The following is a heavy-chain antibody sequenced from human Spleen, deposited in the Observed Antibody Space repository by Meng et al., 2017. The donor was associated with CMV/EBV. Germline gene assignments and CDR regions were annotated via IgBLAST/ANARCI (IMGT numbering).Heavy chain of an antibody. J-gene: IGHJ4*02. CDR2: INPSGGST. CDR3: ARENCDTTTCFTLGFDY. Sequence: TFITHQMLHWVRQAPGQGLEWMGIINPSGGSTSYAPKFQGRLTMTWDTSTTTVYMELSSLTTEDTAVYYCARENCDTTTCFTLGFDYWGQGTLVTVSS. D-gene: IGHD2-2*02. V-gene: IGHV1-46*01. CDR1: TFITHQ.